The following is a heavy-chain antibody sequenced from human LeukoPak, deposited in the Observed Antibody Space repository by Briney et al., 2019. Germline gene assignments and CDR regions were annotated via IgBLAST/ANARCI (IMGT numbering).Heavy chain of an antibody. CDR1: GYSISSGYY. V-gene: IGHV4-38-2*02. J-gene: IGHJ5*02. Sequence: SETLSLTCTVSGYSISSGYYWGWIRQPPGKGLEWIGSIYHSGSTYYNPSLKSRVTISVDTSKNQFPLKLSSVTAADTAVYYCARENYDFWSGPTINWFDPWGQGTLVTVSS. D-gene: IGHD3-3*01. CDR2: IYHSGST. CDR3: ARENYDFWSGPTINWFDP.